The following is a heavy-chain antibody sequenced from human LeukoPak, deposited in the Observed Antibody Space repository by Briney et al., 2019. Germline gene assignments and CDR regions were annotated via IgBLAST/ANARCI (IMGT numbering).Heavy chain of an antibody. Sequence: PGGSLRLSCAASGFTVSSNYMSWVRQAPGKGLEWVSVIYSGGSTYYADSVKGRFTISRDNSKNTLYLQMNSLRAEDTAVYYCAGYYYDSSGYYFDYWGQGTLVTVSS. V-gene: IGHV3-66*02. J-gene: IGHJ4*02. CDR2: IYSGGST. D-gene: IGHD3-22*01. CDR3: AGYYYDSSGYYFDY. CDR1: GFTVSSNY.